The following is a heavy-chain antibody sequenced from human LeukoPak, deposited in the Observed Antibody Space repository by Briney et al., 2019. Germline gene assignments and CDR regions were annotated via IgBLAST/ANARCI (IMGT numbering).Heavy chain of an antibody. Sequence: SETLSLTCTVSGGTISSYYWSWIRQPPGKGLEWIGYIYYSGSTNYNPSLKSRVTISVDTSKNQFSLKLSTLTAADTAVYYCARELSYYYDSSGYYQGYFDYWGQGTLVTVSS. D-gene: IGHD3-22*01. V-gene: IGHV4-59*12. CDR2: IYYSGST. CDR3: ARELSYYYDSSGYYQGYFDY. J-gene: IGHJ4*02. CDR1: GGTISSYY.